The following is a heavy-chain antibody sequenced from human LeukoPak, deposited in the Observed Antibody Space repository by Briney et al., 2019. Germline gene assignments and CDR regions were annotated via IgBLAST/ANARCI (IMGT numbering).Heavy chain of an antibody. CDR3: ARNYYDSSGYYYPDY. Sequence: GGSLRLSCAASGFSFTNYWMHWVRQAPGKGLVWVSHINSDGSATRYADSVKGRFTISRDNAMNTLYLQMNSLRAEDTAVYYCARNYYDSSGYYYPDYWGQGTLVTVSS. V-gene: IGHV3-74*01. CDR2: INSDGSAT. J-gene: IGHJ4*02. D-gene: IGHD3-22*01. CDR1: GFSFTNYW.